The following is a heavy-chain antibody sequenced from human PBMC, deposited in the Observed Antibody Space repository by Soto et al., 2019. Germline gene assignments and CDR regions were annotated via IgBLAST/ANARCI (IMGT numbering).Heavy chain of an antibody. CDR1: GGTFSNYA. V-gene: IGHV1-69*12. D-gene: IGHD4-17*01. J-gene: IGHJ4*02. Sequence: QVRLVQSGAEVKKPGSSVKVSCKASGGTFSNYAISWVQQAPGQGPEWMGGIILPFGTANYAQKFQDRVTITADESMTTTYLEMRGLRSEDTAVYYCARGPDYEGCFDYWGQGTLVTVSS. CDR3: ARGPDYEGCFDY. CDR2: IILPFGTA.